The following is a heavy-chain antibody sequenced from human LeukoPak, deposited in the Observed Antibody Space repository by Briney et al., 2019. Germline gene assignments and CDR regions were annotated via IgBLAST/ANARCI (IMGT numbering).Heavy chain of an antibody. CDR1: GGSFSGYY. V-gene: IGHV4-34*01. J-gene: IGHJ6*02. CDR2: INHSGST. CDR3: ARTHYYYYGMDV. Sequence: SETLSLTCAVYGGSFSGYYWSWIRHPPGKGLEWIGEINHSGSTNYNPSLKSRVTISVDTSKNQFSLKLSSVTAADTAVYYCARTHYYYYGMDVWGQGTTVTVSS.